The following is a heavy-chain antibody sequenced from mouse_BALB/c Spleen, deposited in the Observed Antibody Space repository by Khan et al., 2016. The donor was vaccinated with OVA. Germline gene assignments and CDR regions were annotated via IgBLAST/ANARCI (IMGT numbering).Heavy chain of an antibody. CDR1: GYTFTSYW. CDR2: LAPGSSNT. D-gene: IGHD1-1*01. Sequence: DLVKPGASVKLSCKASGYTFTSYWINWIKQRPGQGLEWIGRLAPGSSNTYYNEMFKGKATLTVDTSSSTAYIQLSSLSSEDSAVYFFARENYYGRSCYAMDYWGQGTSVTVSS. CDR3: ARENYYGRSCYAMDY. V-gene: IGHV1S41*01. J-gene: IGHJ4*01.